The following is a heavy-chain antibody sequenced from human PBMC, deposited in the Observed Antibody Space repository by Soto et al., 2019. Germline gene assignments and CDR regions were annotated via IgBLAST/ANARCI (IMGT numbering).Heavy chain of an antibody. D-gene: IGHD7-27*01. CDR2: ISGSGGST. Sequence: PVGSLRLSCAASGFTFSSYAMSWVRQAPGKGLEWVSAISGSGGSTYYADSVKGRFTISRDNSKNTLYLQMNSLRAEDTAVYYCAKFPRDVSGPGVFDIWGQGTMVTVSS. CDR1: GFTFSSYA. CDR3: AKFPRDVSGPGVFDI. J-gene: IGHJ3*02. V-gene: IGHV3-23*01.